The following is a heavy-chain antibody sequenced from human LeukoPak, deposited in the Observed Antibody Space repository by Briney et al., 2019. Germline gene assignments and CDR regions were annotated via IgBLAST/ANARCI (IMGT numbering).Heavy chain of an antibody. CDR2: IKQDGSEK. J-gene: IGHJ4*02. CDR1: GFTFSSYW. V-gene: IGHV3-7*01. Sequence: GGSLRLSCAASGFTFSSYWMSWVRQAPGKGLEWVANIKQDGSEKYYVDSVKGRFTISRDNAKNSLYLQMNSLRAEDTAVYYCAATSYGSGSYWVRSDYWGQGTLVTVSS. D-gene: IGHD3-10*01. CDR3: AATSYGSGSYWVRSDY.